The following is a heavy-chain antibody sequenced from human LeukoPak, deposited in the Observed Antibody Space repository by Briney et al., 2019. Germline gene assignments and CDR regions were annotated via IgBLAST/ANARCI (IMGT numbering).Heavy chain of an antibody. J-gene: IGHJ4*02. D-gene: IGHD6-6*01. Sequence: GGSLRLSCAASGFTFDDYAIHWVRQAPGKGLEWVSSISSSSSYIYYADSVKGRFTISRDNAKNSLYLQMNSLRAEDTAVYYCARDPTYSSSSGYYFDYWGQGTLVTVSS. V-gene: IGHV3-21*01. CDR2: ISSSSSYI. CDR3: ARDPTYSSSSGYYFDY. CDR1: GFTFDDYA.